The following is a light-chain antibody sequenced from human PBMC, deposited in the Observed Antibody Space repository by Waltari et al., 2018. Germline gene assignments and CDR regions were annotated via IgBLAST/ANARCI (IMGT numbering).Light chain of an antibody. CDR1: QSISSY. CDR3: QQSYSTPLT. CDR2: AAS. V-gene: IGKV1-39*01. Sequence: DIQMTPSPSSLSASVGDRVTITCRASQSISSYLNWYQHKPGKAPKLLIYAASSLQSGVPSRFSGSGSGTDFTLTISSLQPEDFATYYCQQSYSTPLTFGGGTKVEIK. J-gene: IGKJ4*01.